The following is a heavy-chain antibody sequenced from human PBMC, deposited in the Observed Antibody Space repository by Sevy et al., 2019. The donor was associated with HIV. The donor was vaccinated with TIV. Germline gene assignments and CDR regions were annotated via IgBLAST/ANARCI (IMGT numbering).Heavy chain of an antibody. CDR1: GFNVNEYG. Sequence: GGSLRLSCAASGFNVNEYGMHWVRQAPGKGLEWVAVTWYDGINRFYGDSVKGRFTISRDNSKNTLYLQMDSLRVEDTAVYYCARDNLLPIMVSMVRGALSFYFDYWGQGTLVTVSS. J-gene: IGHJ4*02. V-gene: IGHV3-33*01. D-gene: IGHD3-10*01. CDR3: ARDNLLPIMVSMVRGALSFYFDY. CDR2: TWYDGINR.